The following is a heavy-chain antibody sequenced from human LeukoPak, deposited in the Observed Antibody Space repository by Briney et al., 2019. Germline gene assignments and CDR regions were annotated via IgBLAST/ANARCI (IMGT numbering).Heavy chain of an antibody. Sequence: GASVKVSCKASGYTFTGYYMHWVRQAPRQGLEWMGWINPNTGGTNYAQKFQGRVTMTRDTSISTAYMELSRLTSDDTAVYYCARPRAFSYGQMYYFDYWGQGALVTVSS. CDR3: ARPRAFSYGQMYYFDY. V-gene: IGHV1-2*02. D-gene: IGHD5-18*01. CDR1: GYTFTGYY. CDR2: INPNTGGT. J-gene: IGHJ4*02.